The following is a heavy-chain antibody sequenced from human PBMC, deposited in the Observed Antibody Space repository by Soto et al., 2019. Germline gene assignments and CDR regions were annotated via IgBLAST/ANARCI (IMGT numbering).Heavy chain of an antibody. CDR1: GFTFINSA. D-gene: IGHD2-2*01. Sequence: EVQLLESGGGLVQPGGSLRLSCVGSGFTFINSAMNWVRQTPGKGLEWVSGISGGGDRTFDADSVKGRFTISRDNSKNTVNLQMNSLRADDTAVYYCARKVLGSTSRPDWWYFDLWGRGTLVTVSS. CDR2: ISGGGDRT. CDR3: ARKVLGSTSRPDWWYFDL. V-gene: IGHV3-23*01. J-gene: IGHJ2*01.